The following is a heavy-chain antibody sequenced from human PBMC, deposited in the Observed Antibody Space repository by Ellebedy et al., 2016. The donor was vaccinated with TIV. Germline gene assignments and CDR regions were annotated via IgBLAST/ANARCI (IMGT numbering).Heavy chain of an antibody. J-gene: IGHJ3*02. CDR3: ATDGSYGDYLSPAHASVM. D-gene: IGHD4-17*01. CDR1: GFSFRSYW. V-gene: IGHV3-7*01. CDR2: IRQDGSDK. Sequence: GESLKISCGSSGFSFRSYWMTWVRQAPGKGLEWVANIRQDGSDKYYVDSVKGRFNISRVNAKNSLFLQMNSLRAEDTAVYYCATDGSYGDYLSPAHASVMWGQGTLVSVSS.